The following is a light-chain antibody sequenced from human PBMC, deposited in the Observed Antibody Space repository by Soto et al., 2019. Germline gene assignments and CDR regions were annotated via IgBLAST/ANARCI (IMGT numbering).Light chain of an antibody. CDR3: QQHDELPTT. CDR1: QTINGL. V-gene: IGKV1-33*01. J-gene: IGKJ5*01. CDR2: AAS. Sequence: DIQMTQSPSSLSASVGDTVTITCRASQTINGLLTWYQQKPGKALKLLIYAASNLHPGVPSRFRGSGSGTEFSLTITSLQPEDVATYYCQQHDELPTTFGQGTRLEIK.